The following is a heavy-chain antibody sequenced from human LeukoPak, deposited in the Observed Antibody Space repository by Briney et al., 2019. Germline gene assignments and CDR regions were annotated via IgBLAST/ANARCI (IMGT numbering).Heavy chain of an antibody. CDR1: GDSISTYY. CDR3: ARAISSGWFKNAFDI. D-gene: IGHD6-19*01. V-gene: IGHV4-4*07. CDR2: IYTSGST. Sequence: SETLSLTCTVSGDSISTYYWDWIRQPAGKRLEWIGRIYTSGSTNYNPSLESRVTMSVDTSKNQFSLNLSSVTAADTAVYYCARAISSGWFKNAFDIWGQGTMVTVSS. J-gene: IGHJ3*02.